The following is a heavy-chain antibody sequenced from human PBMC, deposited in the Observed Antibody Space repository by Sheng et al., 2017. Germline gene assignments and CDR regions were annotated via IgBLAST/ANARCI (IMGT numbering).Heavy chain of an antibody. CDR3: ARVGHSDYYYYYMDV. V-gene: IGHV1-69*02. CDR1: GGTFSSYT. CDR2: IIPILGIA. J-gene: IGHJ6*03. Sequence: QVQLVQSGAEVKKPGSSVKVSCKASGGTFSSYTISWVRQAPGQGLEWMGRIIPILGIANYAQKFQGRVTITADKSTSTAYMELSSLRSEDTAVYYCARVGHSDYYYYYMDVWGKGTTVTVSS.